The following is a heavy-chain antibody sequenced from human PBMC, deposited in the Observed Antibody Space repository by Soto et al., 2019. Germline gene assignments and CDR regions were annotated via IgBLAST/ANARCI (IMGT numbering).Heavy chain of an antibody. J-gene: IGHJ6*02. Sequence: SSETLSLTCAVYGGSFSGYYWSWIRQPPGKGLEWIGEINHSGSTNYNPSLKSRVTISLDTSKNQFSLKLSSVTAADTAVYYCASLPSSGYSYGSIYYYYDYGMDVWGQGTTVTVSS. V-gene: IGHV4-34*01. CDR3: ASLPSSGYSYGSIYYYYDYGMDV. CDR2: INHSGST. CDR1: GGSFSGYY. D-gene: IGHD5-18*01.